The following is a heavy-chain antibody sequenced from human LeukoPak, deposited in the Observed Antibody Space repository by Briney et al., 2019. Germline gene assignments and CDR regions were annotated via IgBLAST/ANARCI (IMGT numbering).Heavy chain of an antibody. CDR1: GVAISSYY. CDR2: IYYSGST. CDR3: ARARATVVTRDAFDI. Sequence: SETLSLTCTVSGVAISSYYWSWIRQPPGKGLEWIGYIYYSGSTNYNPSLKSRVTISVDTSKNQFSLKLSSVNAEDTALYYCARARATVVTRDAFDIWGQGTMVTVSS. D-gene: IGHD4-23*01. J-gene: IGHJ3*02. V-gene: IGHV4-59*01.